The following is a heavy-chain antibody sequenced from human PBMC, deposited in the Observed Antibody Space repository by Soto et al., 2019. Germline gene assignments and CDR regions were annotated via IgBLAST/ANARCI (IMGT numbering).Heavy chain of an antibody. CDR3: AIGGGDYNNFDH. CDR1: GFLFSTYW. V-gene: IGHV3-74*01. CDR2: IKSDGSST. J-gene: IGHJ4*02. D-gene: IGHD3-9*01. Sequence: EVQLVESGGGLVQPGGSLRLSCAASGFLFSTYWMFWVRQVPRKGLLWVSRIKSDGSSTSYADSVKGRFTSSRDNTKNTLYLQMPSLRAEDTAVYYCAIGGGDYNNFDHWGQGILVTVSS.